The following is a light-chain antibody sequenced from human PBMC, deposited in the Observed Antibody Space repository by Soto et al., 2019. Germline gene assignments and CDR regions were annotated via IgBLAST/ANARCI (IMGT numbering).Light chain of an antibody. Sequence: ERVMTQFPATLSVSPGAKATLSCTASQTVSNNLAWYQQKPGQAPRLLIYFASTRATGVPARFSGSGSGTEFTLTISNLQSEDSAVYYCQHYNEWPLTFGGATKLETK. V-gene: IGKV3-15*01. CDR3: QHYNEWPLT. CDR2: FAS. CDR1: QTVSNN. J-gene: IGKJ4*01.